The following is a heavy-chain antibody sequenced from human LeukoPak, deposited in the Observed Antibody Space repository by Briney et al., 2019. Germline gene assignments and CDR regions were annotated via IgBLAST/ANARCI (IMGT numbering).Heavy chain of an antibody. CDR1: GGSFSGYY. Sequence: SETLSLTCAVYGGSFSGYYWSWIRQPPGKGLEWIGEINHSGSTNYNPSLKSRVTISVDRSKNQFSLKLSSVTAADTAVYYCCGSGWFAGPFGYWGQGALVTVSS. D-gene: IGHD6-19*01. CDR2: INHSGST. J-gene: IGHJ4*02. CDR3: CGSGWFAGPFGY. V-gene: IGHV4-34*03.